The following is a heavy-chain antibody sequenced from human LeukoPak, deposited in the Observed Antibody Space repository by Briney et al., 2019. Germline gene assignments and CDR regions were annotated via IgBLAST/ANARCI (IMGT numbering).Heavy chain of an antibody. CDR2: ISYDGSNK. V-gene: IGHV3-30-3*01. J-gene: IGHJ6*02. Sequence: GRSLRLSCAASGFIFSSFAMHWVRQAPAKGLEWVAFISYDGSNKYYADSVKGRFTISRDNSKNTLYLQMNNLRVEDTAVYCSYYYGMDVWGQGTTVTVSS. CDR3: YYYGMDV. CDR1: GFIFSSFA.